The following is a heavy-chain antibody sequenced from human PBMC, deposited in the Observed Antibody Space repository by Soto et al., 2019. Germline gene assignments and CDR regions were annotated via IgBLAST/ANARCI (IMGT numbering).Heavy chain of an antibody. J-gene: IGHJ6*02. V-gene: IGHV1-69*13. CDR2: IIPIFGTA. CDR3: ARDDVDTAMPYGMDV. CDR1: GGTFSSYA. Sequence: GASVKVSCTASGGTFSSYAISWVRQAPGQGLEWMGGIIPIFGTANYAQKFQGRVTITADESTSTAYMELSSLRSEDTAVYYCARDDVDTAMPYGMDVWGQGTTVTVS. D-gene: IGHD5-18*01.